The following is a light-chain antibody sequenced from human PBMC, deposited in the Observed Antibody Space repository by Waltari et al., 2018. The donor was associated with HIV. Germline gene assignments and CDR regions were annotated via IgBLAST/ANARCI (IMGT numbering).Light chain of an antibody. V-gene: IGLV1-51*01. CDR2: DNN. CDR1: SSNIGNNF. CDR3: GTWDSSLSVWV. J-gene: IGLJ3*02. Sequence: QSVLTQPPSVSAAPGQKVTISCSGSSSNIGNNFVSWYQQLPGTALKLLIYDNNKRPSGIPDRFSGSKSGTSATLGITGLQTGDEADYYCGTWDSSLSVWVFGGGTNLTVL.